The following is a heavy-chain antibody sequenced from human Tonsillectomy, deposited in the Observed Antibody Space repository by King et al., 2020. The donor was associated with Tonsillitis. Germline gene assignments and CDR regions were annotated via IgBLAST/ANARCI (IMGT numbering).Heavy chain of an antibody. D-gene: IGHD6-13*01. CDR1: GGSISSRSYY. CDR2: IYFSGSP. Sequence: QLQESGPGLVKPSETLSLTCTVSGGSISSRSYYWGWIRQPPGKGLEWIGRIYFSGSPYYTPSLKSRVTISAEPSISVDTSKNHFALKLSSGTAADTAVYYCARRIAAADFDAFDIWGQGTMVTVSS. J-gene: IGHJ3*02. CDR3: ARRIAAADFDAFDI. V-gene: IGHV4-39*02.